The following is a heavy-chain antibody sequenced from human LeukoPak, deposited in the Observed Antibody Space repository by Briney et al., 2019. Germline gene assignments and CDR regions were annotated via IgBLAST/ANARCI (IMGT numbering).Heavy chain of an antibody. CDR3: AREPPPEYYDILTGYPHHDAFDI. V-gene: IGHV3-7*01. D-gene: IGHD3-9*01. CDR1: GFTFSSYW. CDR2: IKQDGSEK. J-gene: IGHJ3*02. Sequence: GGSLRLSCAASGFTFSSYWMSWVRQAPGKGLEWVANIKQDGSEKYYVDSVKGRFTISRDNAKNSLYLQMNSLRAEDTAVYYCAREPPPEYYDILTGYPHHDAFDIWGQGTMVTVSS.